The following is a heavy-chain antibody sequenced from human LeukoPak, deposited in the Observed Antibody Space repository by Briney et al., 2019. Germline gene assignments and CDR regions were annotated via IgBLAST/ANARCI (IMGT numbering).Heavy chain of an antibody. Sequence: GGSLRLSCVASRFNFNTYAVNWVRQAPGKGLEWVSAISSNGDITYYADSVRGRFTISRDNSKNTVFLQMNSLRAEDTAVYYCATVKRDCSGGSCYSYDYWGQGTLVTVSS. V-gene: IGHV3-23*01. CDR1: RFNFNTYA. CDR2: ISSNGDIT. CDR3: ATVKRDCSGGSCYSYDY. J-gene: IGHJ4*02. D-gene: IGHD2-15*01.